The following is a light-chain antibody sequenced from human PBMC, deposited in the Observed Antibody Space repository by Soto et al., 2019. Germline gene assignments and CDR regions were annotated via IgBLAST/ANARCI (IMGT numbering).Light chain of an antibody. CDR1: QGIIDY. J-gene: IGKJ1*01. V-gene: IGKV1-27*01. CDR2: AAS. Sequence: DIQMTQSPSSLSASVGDRVTITCRASQGIIDYLAWYQQRPGKAPKLLIYAASTLQSGVPSRFSGSGAGTDFTLTISSLQPEDVATYYCQNYNSAPRTFGQGTKVEIK. CDR3: QNYNSAPRT.